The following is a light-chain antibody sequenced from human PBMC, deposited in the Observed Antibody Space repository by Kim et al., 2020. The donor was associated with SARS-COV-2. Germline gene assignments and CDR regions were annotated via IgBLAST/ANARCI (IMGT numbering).Light chain of an antibody. CDR3: SSYTNGGTCV. V-gene: IGLV2-14*03. J-gene: IGLJ1*01. CDR2: DVK. Sequence: QSALTQPASVSGSPGQSITISCTGTSSDIGDYNYVSWYQQYPGKAPKVMIYDVKKRPSRVSNRFSGSKSGNTASLTISGLQAEDEADYYCSSYTNGGTCVFGSVTKVTVL. CDR1: SSDIGDYNY.